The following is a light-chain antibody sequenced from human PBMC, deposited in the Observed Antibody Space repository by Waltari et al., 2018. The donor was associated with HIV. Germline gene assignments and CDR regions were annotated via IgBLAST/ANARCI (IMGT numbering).Light chain of an antibody. CDR1: SSDVGAYHF. CDR2: EVS. Sequence: QSALTQPASVSGSPGQSITISCTGTSSDVGAYHFVSWYQQYPAKAPKLMIYEVSTRPSGVSDRFSGSKSDNAASLTISGLQAEDEADYYCSSYTSSNAYVVFGGGTKLTVL. V-gene: IGLV2-14*01. CDR3: SSYTSSNAYVV. J-gene: IGLJ2*01.